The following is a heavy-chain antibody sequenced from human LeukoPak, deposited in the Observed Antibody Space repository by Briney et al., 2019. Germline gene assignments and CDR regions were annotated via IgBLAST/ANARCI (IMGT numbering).Heavy chain of an antibody. CDR1: GGSVSSSGSY. CDR3: ARTYYGSENYYDY. D-gene: IGHD3-10*01. J-gene: IGHJ4*02. Sequence: SETLSLTCTVSGGSVSSSGSYWGWIRQPPGKGLEWIGSIYYSGTTYYNPSLKSRVTISVDTSKSQFSLKLTSVTAADTALYYCARTYYGSENYYDYWGQGVLVHVSS. CDR2: IYYSGTT. V-gene: IGHV4-39*01.